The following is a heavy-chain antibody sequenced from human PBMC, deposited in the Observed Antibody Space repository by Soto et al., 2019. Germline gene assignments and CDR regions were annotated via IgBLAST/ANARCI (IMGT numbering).Heavy chain of an antibody. J-gene: IGHJ3*02. Sequence: ASVKVSCKVSGYTLTELSMHWVRQAPGKGLEWMGGFDPEDGETIYAQKFQGRVTMTEDTSTDTAYMELSSLRSEDTAVYYCATGPYDSSGPDAFDIWGQGTMVTVS. CDR2: FDPEDGET. CDR1: GYTLTELS. V-gene: IGHV1-24*01. D-gene: IGHD3-22*01. CDR3: ATGPYDSSGPDAFDI.